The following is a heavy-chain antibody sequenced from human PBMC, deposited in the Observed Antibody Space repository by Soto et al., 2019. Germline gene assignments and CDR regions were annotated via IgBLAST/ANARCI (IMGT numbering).Heavy chain of an antibody. CDR2: ISHSGST. D-gene: IGHD4-4*01. J-gene: IGHJ6*02. CDR3: ARTPQHYPNYVANYYYYGMDL. Sequence: QLQLQESGSGLVKPSETLSLTCAVSGDSITSGGFAWSWIRKPPGKGLEWIGYISHSGSTYYTPSLQSRVTISIDRSKIRFSLNLTPVTAADTAVYYCARTPQHYPNYVANYYYYGMDLWGQGTTVTVSS. CDR1: GDSITSGGFA. V-gene: IGHV4-30-2*01.